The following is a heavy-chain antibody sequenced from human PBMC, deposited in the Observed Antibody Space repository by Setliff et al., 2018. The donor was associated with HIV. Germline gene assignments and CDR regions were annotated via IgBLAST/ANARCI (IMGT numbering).Heavy chain of an antibody. D-gene: IGHD3-16*02. V-gene: IGHV1-8*02. CDR3: ARARYYDYIWGSYPHFDY. CDR2: MNPSGAT. Sequence: ASVKVSCKASGYTLTNYDINWVRQATGQGLEWMGWMNPSGATGYAQEFQGRVTMTRDTSTSTVYLNMSSLRSEDTAVYYCARARYYDYIWGSYPHFDYWGQGTLVTVS. J-gene: IGHJ4*02. CDR1: GYTLTNYD.